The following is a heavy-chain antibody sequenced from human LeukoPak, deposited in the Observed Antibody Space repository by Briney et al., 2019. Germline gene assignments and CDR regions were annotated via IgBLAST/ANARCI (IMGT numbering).Heavy chain of an antibody. CDR3: ARGSVTTFLGYFDY. Sequence: GASVKVSCKASGGTFSSYAISWVRQAPGQGLEWMGGIIPIFGTANYAQKFQGRVTITADKSTSTGYMELSSLRSEDTAVYYCARGSVTTFLGYFDYWGQGTLVTVSS. CDR2: IIPIFGTA. D-gene: IGHD4-17*01. V-gene: IGHV1-69*06. J-gene: IGHJ4*02. CDR1: GGTFSSYA.